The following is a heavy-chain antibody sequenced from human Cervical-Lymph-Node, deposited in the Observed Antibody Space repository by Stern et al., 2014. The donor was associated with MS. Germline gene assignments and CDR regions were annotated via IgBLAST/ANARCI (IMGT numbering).Heavy chain of an antibody. CDR3: AKTSESSNWSGYAHH. CDR1: GFTFENYA. D-gene: IGHD6-13*01. J-gene: IGHJ1*01. CDR2: LGWNSDTI. V-gene: IGHV3-9*01. Sequence: EVQLVESGGGLVEPGRSLRLSCAVSGFTFENYAMHWVRQAPGKGLEWVSGLGWNSDTIAYADPVKGRFTISRDNAKNSLSLQMNTLRPEDTAVYWCAKTSESSNWSGYAHHWGQGTLVTVSS.